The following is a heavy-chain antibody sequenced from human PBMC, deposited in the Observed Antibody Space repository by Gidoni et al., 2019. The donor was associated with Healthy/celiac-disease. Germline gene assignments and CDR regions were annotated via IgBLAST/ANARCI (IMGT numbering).Heavy chain of an antibody. D-gene: IGHD6-19*01. J-gene: IGHJ4*02. Sequence: EVQLLESGGGLVQPGGSLRLSCAASGFTFSSYAISWVRQAPGKGLEWVSAISGSGGSTYYADSVKGRFTISRDNSKNTLYLQMNSLRAEDTAVYYCAKDLLSSGWPGQVGFDYWGQGTLVTVSS. V-gene: IGHV3-23*01. CDR2: ISGSGGST. CDR3: AKDLLSSGWPGQVGFDY. CDR1: GFTFSSYA.